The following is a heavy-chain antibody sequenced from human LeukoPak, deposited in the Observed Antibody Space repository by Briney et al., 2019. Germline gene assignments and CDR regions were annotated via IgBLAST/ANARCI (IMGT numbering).Heavy chain of an antibody. V-gene: IGHV1-2*02. D-gene: IGHD3-10*01. CDR1: GYTCTGYY. Sequence: ASVKVSCKASGYTCTGYYMHWVRQAPGQGLEWMGWIDPNSGGTNYAQKFQGRVTMTRDTSISTAYMVLNRLRSDDTAVYYCAREYYYGSGNYYNRIDYWGQGTLVTVSS. J-gene: IGHJ4*02. CDR2: IDPNSGGT. CDR3: AREYYYGSGNYYNRIDY.